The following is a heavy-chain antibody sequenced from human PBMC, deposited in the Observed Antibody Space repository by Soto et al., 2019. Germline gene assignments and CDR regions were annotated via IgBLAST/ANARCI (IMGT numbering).Heavy chain of an antibody. CDR3: AREFYYDSSGIRFAS. J-gene: IGHJ4*02. V-gene: IGHV4-59*01. CDR1: GGSLSGYY. Sequence: PSETLSLTCTVSGGSLSGYYWSWIRQPPGKGLEWIGDFYSSGSPHHNPSLKNRVSISEDRSKNEFSLKLSSVTAADTAIYYCAREFYYDSSGIRFASWGQGTLVTAPQ. D-gene: IGHD3-22*01. CDR2: FYSSGSP.